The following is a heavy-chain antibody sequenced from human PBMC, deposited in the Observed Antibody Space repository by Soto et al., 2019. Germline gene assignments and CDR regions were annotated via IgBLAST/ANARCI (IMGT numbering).Heavy chain of an antibody. D-gene: IGHD5-12*01. Sequence: SETLSLTCTVSGGSVSSGSFYWSWIRRPPGKGLEWIGYFYDSGSTNYNPSLRSRVTMSVDTCKNQFSLKLSSVTAAHTAVYYCAASAPPATNYYYAMDVWGQGTTVTVSS. CDR3: AASAPPATNYYYAMDV. CDR2: FYDSGST. V-gene: IGHV4-61*01. J-gene: IGHJ6*02. CDR1: GGSVSSGSFY.